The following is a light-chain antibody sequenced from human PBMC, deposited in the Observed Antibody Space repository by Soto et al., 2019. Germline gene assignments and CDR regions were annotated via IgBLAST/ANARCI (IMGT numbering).Light chain of an antibody. CDR1: QSVSNSY. CDR3: QQYGSSPGT. Sequence: EIVLTQSPGTLSLPPGERATLSCRARQSVSNSYLAWYQQKPGQAPRLLIYGASYRATGIPDRFSGSGSGTDFTLTISSLEPEDFAVYFCQQYGSSPGTFGQGTKVEIK. V-gene: IGKV3-20*01. CDR2: GAS. J-gene: IGKJ1*01.